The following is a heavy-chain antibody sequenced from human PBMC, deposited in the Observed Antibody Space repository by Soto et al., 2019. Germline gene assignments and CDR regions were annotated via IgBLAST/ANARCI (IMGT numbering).Heavy chain of an antibody. CDR3: AQKGGGDRILDF. CDR1: GFSLSTNGVG. CDR2: IYWDDSK. D-gene: IGHD3-16*01. J-gene: IGHJ4*02. Sequence: QITLKESGPTLVKPTQTLTLTCTFSGFSLSTNGVGVGWFRQPPGKALEWLALIYWDDSKEYSPSLRSRLTNTKETSKNQVVPTMPNMDPVDTATYYCAQKGGGDRILDFWGQGTLVTVSS. V-gene: IGHV2-5*02.